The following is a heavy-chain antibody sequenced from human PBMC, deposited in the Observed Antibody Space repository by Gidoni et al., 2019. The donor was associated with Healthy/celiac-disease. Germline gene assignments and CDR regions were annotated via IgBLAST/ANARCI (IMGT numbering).Heavy chain of an antibody. CDR3: AKDGIVVVTAIQGYFDY. V-gene: IGHV3-30*18. CDR2: ISYDGSNK. Sequence: QVQLVESGGGVVQPGRSLRLSCAASGFTFSSYGMHWVRQAPGKGLEWVVVISYDGSNKYYADSVKGRFTISRDNSKNTLYLQMNSLRAEDTAVYYCAKDGIVVVTAIQGYFDYWGQGTLVTVSS. CDR1: GFTFSSYG. D-gene: IGHD2-21*02. J-gene: IGHJ4*02.